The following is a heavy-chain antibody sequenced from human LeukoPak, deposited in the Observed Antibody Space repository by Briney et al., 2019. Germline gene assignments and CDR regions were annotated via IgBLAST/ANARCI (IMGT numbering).Heavy chain of an antibody. D-gene: IGHD6-13*01. CDR2: IWYDGSNK. V-gene: IGHV3-33*01. J-gene: IGHJ3*02. CDR3: ARVKRWYDVDAFDI. CDR1: GFTFSSYG. Sequence: PGGSLRLSCAASGFTFSSYGMHWVRQAPGKGLEWVAVIWYDGSNKYYADSVKGRFTISRDNSKNTLYLQMNSLRAEDTAVYYCARVKRWYDVDAFDIWGQGTMVTVSS.